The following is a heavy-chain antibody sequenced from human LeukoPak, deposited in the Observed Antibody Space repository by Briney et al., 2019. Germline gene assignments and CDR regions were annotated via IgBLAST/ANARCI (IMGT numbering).Heavy chain of an antibody. CDR3: ARALAGGDYVSPDY. V-gene: IGHV1-18*01. Sequence: ASVKVSCKASGYTLSSFGITWVRQAPGQGLEWMGWISTYNGNTNYAQKFQGRVTMTTDTSTSTGYMGLRSLRSDDTAVYYCARALAGGDYVSPDYWGQGTLVTVSS. J-gene: IGHJ4*02. D-gene: IGHD4-17*01. CDR2: ISTYNGNT. CDR1: GYTLSSFG.